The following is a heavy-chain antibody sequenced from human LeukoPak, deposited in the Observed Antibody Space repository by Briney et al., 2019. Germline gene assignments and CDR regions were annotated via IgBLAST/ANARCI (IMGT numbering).Heavy chain of an antibody. V-gene: IGHV4-59*01. CDR3: ARVPVVAYFDY. J-gene: IGHJ4*02. Sequence: SETLSLTCTVSGGSISSYYWSWIRQPPGKGLEWIGYIYYSGSTNYNPSLKSRVTISVDTSKNQFSLKLSSVTAADTAVYYCARVPVVAYFDYWGQGTLVTVSS. D-gene: IGHD5-12*01. CDR1: GGSISSYY. CDR2: IYYSGST.